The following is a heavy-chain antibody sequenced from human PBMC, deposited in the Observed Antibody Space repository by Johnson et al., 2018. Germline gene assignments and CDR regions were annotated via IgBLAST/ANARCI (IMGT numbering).Heavy chain of an antibody. CDR1: GGTFSSYT. CDR2: IIPILGIA. J-gene: IGHJ6*03. CDR3: AKDERRVLSSSPYYYYMDV. Sequence: QVQLVQSGAEVKKPGSSVKVSCKASGGTFSSYTISWVRQAPGQGLEWMGRIIPILGIANYAQKFQGRVTITADKSTSTAYMELSSLRAEDTAVYYCAKDERRVLSSSPYYYYMDVWGKGTTVTVSS. D-gene: IGHD6-6*01. V-gene: IGHV1-69*04.